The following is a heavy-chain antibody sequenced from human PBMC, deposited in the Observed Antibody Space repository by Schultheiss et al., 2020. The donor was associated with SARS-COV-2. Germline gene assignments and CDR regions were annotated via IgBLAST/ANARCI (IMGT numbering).Heavy chain of an antibody. J-gene: IGHJ6*02. CDR1: GFTFSSYG. V-gene: IGHV3-30*02. D-gene: IGHD3-10*02. Sequence: GGSLRLSCAASGFTFSSYGMHWVRQAPGKGLEWVAVIWYDGSNKYYADSVKGRFTISRDNSKNTLYLQMNSLRAEDTALYYCAKDKGCSGSYCGYDYYGMDVWGQGTTVTVSS. CDR2: IWYDGSNK. CDR3: AKDKGCSGSYCGYDYYGMDV.